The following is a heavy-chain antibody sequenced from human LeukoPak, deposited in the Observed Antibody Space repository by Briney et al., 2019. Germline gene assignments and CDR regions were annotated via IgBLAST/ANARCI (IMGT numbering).Heavy chain of an antibody. CDR1: GYTFTGYY. CDR2: INPNSGGT. D-gene: IGHD4-23*01. J-gene: IGHJ4*02. CDR3: ARLWIDYGGNSADY. V-gene: IGHV1-2*02. Sequence: GASAKVSCKASGYTFTGYYMHWVRQAPGQGLEWMGWINPNSGGTNYAQKFQGRVTMTRDTSISTAYMELSRLRSDDTAVYYCARLWIDYGGNSADYWGQGTLVTVSS.